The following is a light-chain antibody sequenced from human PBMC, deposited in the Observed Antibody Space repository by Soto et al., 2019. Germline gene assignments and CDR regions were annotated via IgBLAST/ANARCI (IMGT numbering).Light chain of an antibody. J-gene: IGKJ2*01. CDR3: QQYDSSPVMYT. CDR1: QSVSSSY. Sequence: EIMLTQSPGTLSLSPGERATLSCRASQSVSSSYLAWYQQKPGQAPRLLLYRASNRATDIPDRISGSGSGTDFTLTINRLEPEDCAVYYCQQYDSSPVMYTFGQWTKLEI. V-gene: IGKV3-20*01. CDR2: RAS.